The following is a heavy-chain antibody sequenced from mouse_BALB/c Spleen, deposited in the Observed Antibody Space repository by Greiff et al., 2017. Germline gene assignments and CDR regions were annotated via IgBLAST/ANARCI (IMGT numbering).Heavy chain of an antibody. J-gene: IGHJ3*01. CDR1: GFTFSDYY. D-gene: IGHD2-1*01. Sequence: EVKLQESGGGLVKPGGSLKLSCAASGFTFSDYYMYWVRQTPEKRLEWVATISDGGSYTYYPDSVKGRFTISRDNAKNNLYLQMSSLKSEDTAMYYCARDALYGNYFFAYWGQGTLVTVSA. CDR3: ARDALYGNYFFAY. CDR2: ISDGGSYT. V-gene: IGHV5-4*02.